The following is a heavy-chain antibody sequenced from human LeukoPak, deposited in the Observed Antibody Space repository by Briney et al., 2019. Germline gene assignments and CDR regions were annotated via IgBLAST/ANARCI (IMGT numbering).Heavy chain of an antibody. J-gene: IGHJ6*03. CDR3: ASGKSSGWYTWGVDYYYMDV. Sequence: PSETLSLTCAVSGASVSGSNYYWGWIRQPPGKGLEWIGSIYYSGSTYYNPSLKSRVTISVDTSKNQFSLKLSSVTAADTAVNYCASGKSSGWYTWGVDYYYMDVWGKGTTVTISS. CDR1: GASVSGSNYY. V-gene: IGHV4-39*01. D-gene: IGHD6-19*01. CDR2: IYYSGST.